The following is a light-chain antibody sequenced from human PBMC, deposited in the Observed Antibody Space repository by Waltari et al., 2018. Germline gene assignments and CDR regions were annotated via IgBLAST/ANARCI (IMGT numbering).Light chain of an antibody. CDR3: QQYYSTPPT. V-gene: IGKV4-1*01. J-gene: IGKJ1*01. CDR2: WAS. CDR1: QSVLYSSNNKNY. Sequence: DIVMTQSPASLAVSLGERATINCKSSQSVLYSSNNKNYLAWYQQKPGQPPKLLIYWASTRESGVPDRFSGSGSGTDFTLTISSPQAEDVAVYYCQQYYSTPPTFGQGTKVEIK.